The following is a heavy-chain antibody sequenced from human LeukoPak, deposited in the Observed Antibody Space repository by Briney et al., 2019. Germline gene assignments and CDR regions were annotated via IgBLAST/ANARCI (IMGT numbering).Heavy chain of an antibody. J-gene: IGHJ6*02. CDR2: INPNSGGT. V-gene: IGHV1-2*02. Sequence: ASVKVSCKASGYTFTGYYMHWVRQAPGQGLEWMGWINPNSGGTNYAQKFQGRVTMTRDTSISTAYMELSRLRSDDTAVYYCASTHHGGYCSGGSCYSSPYYYYGMDVWGQGTTVTVFS. CDR3: ASTHHGGYCSGGSCYSSPYYYYGMDV. D-gene: IGHD2-15*01. CDR1: GYTFTGYY.